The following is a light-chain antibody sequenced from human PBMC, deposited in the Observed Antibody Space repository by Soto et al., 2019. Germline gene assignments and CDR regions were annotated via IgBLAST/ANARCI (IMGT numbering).Light chain of an antibody. J-gene: IGKJ2*01. CDR2: AAA. CDR1: QGISSF. CDR3: QQYLCYPYT. Sequence: AIRMTQSPSSISASTGARVTITCRASQGISSFLAWYQQKPGKAPKLLIYAAATLQRGAPSRFSASGSGTDFTLTISRLQSDDFATYFCQQYLCYPYTFGRGTKLEI. V-gene: IGKV1-8*01.